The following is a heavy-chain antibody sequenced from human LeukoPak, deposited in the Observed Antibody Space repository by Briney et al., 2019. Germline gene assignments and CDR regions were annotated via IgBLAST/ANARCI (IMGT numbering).Heavy chain of an antibody. V-gene: IGHV4-59*08. CDR2: IYYSGST. CDR3: ARAVSGRFDY. D-gene: IGHD6-19*01. CDR1: GGPMSPYH. J-gene: IGHJ4*02. Sequence: SETLSLTCTVSGGPMSPYHWGWIRQPPGKGLEWTGYIYYSGSTNYNPSLNSRVTISVDTSKNQFSLRLSSVTAADTAIYYCARAVSGRFDYWGQGTLVTVSS.